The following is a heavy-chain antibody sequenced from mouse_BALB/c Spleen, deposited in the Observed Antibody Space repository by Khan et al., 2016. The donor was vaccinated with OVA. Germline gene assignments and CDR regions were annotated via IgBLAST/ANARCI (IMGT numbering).Heavy chain of an antibody. CDR1: GFSLTSYG. D-gene: IGHD2-1*01. J-gene: IGHJ4*01. V-gene: IGHV2-2*02. Sequence: QVQLQQSGPGLVQPSQSLSITCTVSGFSLTSYGVPWVRQSPGKGLEWLGVIWSGGSTDYNSAFISRLTISKDNSKSQVFFKMNSLQANDTAIYYCARTYFSYGNYGDYYTMDYRGQGTSVTVSS. CDR2: IWSGGST. CDR3: ARTYFSYGNYGDYYTMDY.